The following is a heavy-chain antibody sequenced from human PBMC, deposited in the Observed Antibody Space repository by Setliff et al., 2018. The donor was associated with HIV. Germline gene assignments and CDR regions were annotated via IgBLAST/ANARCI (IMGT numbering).Heavy chain of an antibody. CDR3: TRRLGPMVRGVDPTPSYYFDY. J-gene: IGHJ4*02. V-gene: IGHV4-34*10. D-gene: IGHD3-10*01. CDR1: GGSFSGFY. Sequence: SETLSLTCAVYGGSFSGFYWTFIRQSPGKGLAWIGEVTHSGTTTYDPSLKSRITMSVDTSKNQVPLRLTSVTAADTAVYSCTRRLGPMVRGVDPTPSYYFDYWGQGTLVTVSS. CDR2: VTHSGTT.